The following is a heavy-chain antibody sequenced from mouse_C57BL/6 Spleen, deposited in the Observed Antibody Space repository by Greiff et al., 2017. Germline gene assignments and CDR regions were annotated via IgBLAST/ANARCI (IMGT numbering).Heavy chain of an antibody. D-gene: IGHD2-12*01. CDR1: GFTFNTYA. CDR2: IRSKSSNYAT. Sequence: EVQLVESGGGLVQPKGSLKLSCAASGFTFNTYAMHWVRQAPGKGLEWVARIRSKSSNYATYYADSVKDRFTISRDDSPSMLYLQSNILKTEDTSMYYCVRDGDRNDVAWFAYWGQGTLGTVSA. CDR3: VRDGDRNDVAWFAY. V-gene: IGHV10-3*01. J-gene: IGHJ3*01.